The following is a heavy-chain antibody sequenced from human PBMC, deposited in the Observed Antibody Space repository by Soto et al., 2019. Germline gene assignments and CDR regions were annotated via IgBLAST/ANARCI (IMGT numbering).Heavy chain of an antibody. D-gene: IGHD2-2*01. Sequence: QVQLVQSGAEVKMPGASVKVSCKASGDTFATYGISWVRQAPGQGLEWMGWISGSNGNTRYAQRFQGRVIMTADTSTRTAYMELRSLSSDDTAVYYCGSEYCTSTSGYGVDYWGQGTLVTVSS. CDR2: ISGSNGNT. CDR1: GDTFATYG. CDR3: GSEYCTSTSGYGVDY. V-gene: IGHV1-18*01. J-gene: IGHJ4*02.